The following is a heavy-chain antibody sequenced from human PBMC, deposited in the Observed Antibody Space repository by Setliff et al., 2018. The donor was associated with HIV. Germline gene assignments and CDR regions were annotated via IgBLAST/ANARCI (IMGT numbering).Heavy chain of an antibody. V-gene: IGHV1-24*01. CDR2: FDPEDGDT. Sequence: ASVKVSCKVYGYTLSELSIHWVRQAPGKGLEWMGRFDPEDGDTLYAQNFQGRVTMTEDPPTDTAYLELSGLRFEDTAVCYCATLKEQWLSEGGFDYWGQGTLVTVSS. CDR1: GYTLSELS. D-gene: IGHD6-19*01. CDR3: ATLKEQWLSEGGFDY. J-gene: IGHJ4*02.